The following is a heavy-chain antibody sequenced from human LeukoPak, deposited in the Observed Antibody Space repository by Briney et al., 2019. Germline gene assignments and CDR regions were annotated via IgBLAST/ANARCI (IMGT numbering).Heavy chain of an antibody. CDR1: GGSFSGYY. V-gene: IGHV4-34*01. CDR3: AREHCSGGSCYSIYYYYYMDV. Sequence: SETLSLTCAVYGGSFSGYYWSWIRQPPGKGLEWIGEINHSGSTNYNPSLKSRVTISVDTSKNQFSLTLSSVTAADTAVYYCAREHCSGGSCYSIYYYYYMDVWGKGTTVTVSS. J-gene: IGHJ6*03. D-gene: IGHD2-15*01. CDR2: INHSGST.